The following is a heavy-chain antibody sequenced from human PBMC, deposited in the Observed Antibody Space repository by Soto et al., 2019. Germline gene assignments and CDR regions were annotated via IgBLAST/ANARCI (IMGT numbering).Heavy chain of an antibody. V-gene: IGHV3-23*01. D-gene: IGHD5-12*01. J-gene: IGHJ4*02. Sequence: EVHLLESGGGLVQPGGSLRLSCAASGFSFSSYAMVWVRQAPGKGLEWVSVISARGGSLYFADSVKGRFTISRDNSKNDLSLEMNSLRAEDTATYFWAKGSIEYSASVDNWGQGTLVVVSS. CDR1: GFSFSSYA. CDR2: ISARGGSL. CDR3: AKGSIEYSASVDN.